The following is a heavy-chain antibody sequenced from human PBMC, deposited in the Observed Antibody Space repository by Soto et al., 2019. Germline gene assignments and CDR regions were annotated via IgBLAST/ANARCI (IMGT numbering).Heavy chain of an antibody. V-gene: IGHV4-31*03. D-gene: IGHD3-9*01. J-gene: IGHJ4*02. CDR3: ARGRGGGPYDILTGYYLQEGYYFDY. CDR1: GGSISSGGYY. Sequence: QVQLQESGPGLVKPSQTLSLTCTVSGGSISSGGYYWSWIRQHPGKSLEWIGYIYYSGSTYYNPSLKSRVTISVDTSKNQFSLKLSSVTAADTAVYYCARGRGGGPYDILTGYYLQEGYYFDYWGQGTLVTVSS. CDR2: IYYSGST.